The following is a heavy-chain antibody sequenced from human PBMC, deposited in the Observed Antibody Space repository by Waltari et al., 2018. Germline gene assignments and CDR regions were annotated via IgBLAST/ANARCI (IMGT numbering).Heavy chain of an antibody. CDR2: IYYSGST. Sequence: QVQLQESGPGLVKPSETLSLTCTVSGGSVSSGSYYWSWIRQPPGKGLEWIGYIYYSGSTNHNPSLKSRVTISVDTSKHQFSLKLSSVTAADTAVYYCARGWYGGNSGCDYWGQGTLVTVSS. CDR3: ARGWYGGNSGCDY. J-gene: IGHJ4*02. CDR1: GGSVSSGSYY. V-gene: IGHV4-61*01. D-gene: IGHD2-21*02.